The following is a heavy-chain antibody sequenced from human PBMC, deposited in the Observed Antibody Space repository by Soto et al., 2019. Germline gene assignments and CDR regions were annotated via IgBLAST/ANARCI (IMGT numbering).Heavy chain of an antibody. CDR2: IYYSGST. D-gene: IGHD5-18*01. V-gene: IGHV4-59*08. Sequence: SETLSLTCTVSGGSISSYYWSWIRQPPGKGLEWIGYIYYSGSTNYNPSLKSRVTISVDTSKNQFSLKLSSVTAADTAVYYCARHLSYGYVYFDYWGQGTLVTVSS. CDR3: ARHLSYGYVYFDY. CDR1: GGSISSYY. J-gene: IGHJ4*02.